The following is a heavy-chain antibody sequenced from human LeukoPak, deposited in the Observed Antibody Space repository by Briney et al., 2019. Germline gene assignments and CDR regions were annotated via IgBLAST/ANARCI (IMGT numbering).Heavy chain of an antibody. J-gene: IGHJ4*02. CDR1: GGSFSGYY. V-gene: IGHV4-34*01. CDR2: INDSGIT. Sequence: SETLSLTCAVYGGSFSGYYWSWIRQSPGNRLEWIGEINDSGITNYNPSLKSRIDISVDTSKNQFSLKLRSVAAADTAVYYCARGWTGDEIGDYFAYWGQGTLVTVSS. CDR3: ARGWTGDEIGDYFAY. D-gene: IGHD3/OR15-3a*01.